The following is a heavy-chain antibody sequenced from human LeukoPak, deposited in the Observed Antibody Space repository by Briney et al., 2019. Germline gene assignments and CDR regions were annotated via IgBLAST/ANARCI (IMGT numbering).Heavy chain of an antibody. D-gene: IGHD1-26*01. CDR1: GYTLTELS. V-gene: IGHV1-24*01. CDR3: ATWDPFVGATGEFDY. J-gene: IGHJ4*02. CDR2: FDPEDGGT. Sequence: ASVKVSCKVSGYTLTELSMHWVRQAPGKGLEWMGGFDPEDGGTIYAQKFQGRVTMTEDTSTDTAYMELSSLRSEDTAVYYCATWDPFVGATGEFDYWGQGTLVTVSS.